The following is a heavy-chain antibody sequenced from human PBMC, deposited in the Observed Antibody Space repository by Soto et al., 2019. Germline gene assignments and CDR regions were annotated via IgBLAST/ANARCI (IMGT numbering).Heavy chain of an antibody. V-gene: IGHV3-49*03. CDR2: IRSKAYGWTT. D-gene: IGHD6-13*01. CDR3: TRDGGAAGTVYYGMDV. Sequence: GGSLRLSCTASGFTFGYYGMSGFREAPGKGLEWVGFIRSKAYGWTTEYAASVKGRFTISRDDSKSIAYLQMNSLKTEDTAVYYCTRDGGAAGTVYYGMDVWGQGTTVTVSS. J-gene: IGHJ6*02. CDR1: GFTFGYYG.